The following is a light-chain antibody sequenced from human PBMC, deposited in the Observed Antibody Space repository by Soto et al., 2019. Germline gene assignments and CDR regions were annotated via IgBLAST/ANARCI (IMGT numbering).Light chain of an antibody. J-gene: IGKJ1*01. CDR2: GAS. CDR3: HQTLGTPQT. Sequence: DIQMTQSPSSLSASVGDRVTITCRASQSITSYLNWYQQRPGKAPDLLIHGASTLQSGVPSRFSGSGSGTDFTLTISSLQPEDFATYYCHQTLGTPQTFGKGTKVDIK. CDR1: QSITSY. V-gene: IGKV1-39*01.